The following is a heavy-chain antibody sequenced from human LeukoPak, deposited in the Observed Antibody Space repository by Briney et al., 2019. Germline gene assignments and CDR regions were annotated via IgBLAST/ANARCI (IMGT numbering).Heavy chain of an antibody. CDR1: RFVLIAYA. D-gene: IGHD7-27*01. CDR2: ISGTGYST. J-gene: IGHJ3*01. Sequence: PAWSLPLSRPCSRFVLIAYALTWLRQAPGKGLEGVSAISGTGYSTYYLDSVRGRLTIPIHNSHQELYLPLNRQTDDDTPVHFCAKAGEFTYGLDPFDVWGQGTMVTVSS. V-gene: IGHV3-23*01. CDR3: AKAGEFTYGLDPFDV.